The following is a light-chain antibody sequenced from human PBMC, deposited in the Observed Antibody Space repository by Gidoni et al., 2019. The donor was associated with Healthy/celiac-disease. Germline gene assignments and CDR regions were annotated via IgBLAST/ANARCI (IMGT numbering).Light chain of an antibody. J-gene: IGKJ2*01. CDR2: GAS. CDR1: QSVSSSY. Sequence: EIVLTQSPGTLSLSPGERATLSCRASQSVSSSYLAWYQQKPGQAPWLLIYGASSRATGIPDRFSGSGSGTDFTLTISRLEPEDFAVYYCQRSGTFGQGTKLEIK. CDR3: QRSGT. V-gene: IGKV3-20*01.